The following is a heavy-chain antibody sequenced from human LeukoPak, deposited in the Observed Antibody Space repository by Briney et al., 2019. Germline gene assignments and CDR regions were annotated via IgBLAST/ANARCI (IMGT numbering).Heavy chain of an antibody. J-gene: IGHJ6*03. CDR3: AKETTDYSTSYYYYYMDV. CDR1: GFTFDDYA. D-gene: IGHD4-11*01. Sequence: QPGGSLRLSCAASGFTFDDYAMHWVRQAPGKGLEWVSLISWDGGSTYYADSVKGRFTISRDNSKNSLYLQMNSLRAEDTALYYCAKETTDYSTSYYYYYMDVWGKGTTVTVSS. V-gene: IGHV3-43D*03. CDR2: ISWDGGST.